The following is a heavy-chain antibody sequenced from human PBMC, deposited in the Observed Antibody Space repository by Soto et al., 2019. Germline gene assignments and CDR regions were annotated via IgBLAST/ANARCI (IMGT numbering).Heavy chain of an antibody. CDR3: AKTRTPSWSGRVGDPFDI. CDR1: GFTFSSYA. CDR2: ISGSGGST. J-gene: IGHJ3*02. D-gene: IGHD3-3*01. V-gene: IGHV3-23*01. Sequence: HPGGSLRLSCAASGFTFSSYAMSWVRQAPGKGLEWVSAISGSGGSTYYAVSVKGRLTISRDNSKNTLYLQMNSLRAEDTAVYYCAKTRTPSWSGRVGDPFDIWGQGTMVTVSS.